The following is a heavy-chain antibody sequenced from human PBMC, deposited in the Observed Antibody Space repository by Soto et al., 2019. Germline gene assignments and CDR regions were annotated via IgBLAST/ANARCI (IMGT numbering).Heavy chain of an antibody. CDR2: LGGNGFTT. V-gene: IGHV3-23*01. D-gene: IGHD5-18*01. CDR1: GFTFGSYA. Sequence: EVQLLESGGVLVQPGGSLRLSCVVSGFTFGSYAMSWVRQAPEKGPEWVAILGGNGFTTYYADSVKGRFTISGDKSKSTLFLQMNSLRADDTGVYYCAKALRHSLNFFYYMDVWGRGTAVTVSS. J-gene: IGHJ6*03. CDR3: AKALRHSLNFFYYMDV.